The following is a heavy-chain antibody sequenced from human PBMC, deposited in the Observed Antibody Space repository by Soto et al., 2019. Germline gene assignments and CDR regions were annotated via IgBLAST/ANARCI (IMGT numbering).Heavy chain of an antibody. CDR3: AREERSGWHFDY. Sequence: QVQLVQSGAEVKKPGASVKVSYKASGYTFTSYDISWVRQAPGQGLEWMGWISAYNGNTNYVQKLQGRVTMTTDTATSTAYMELRSLRSDDTAVYYCAREERSGWHFDYWGQGTLVTVSS. D-gene: IGHD6-19*01. CDR1: GYTFTSYD. CDR2: ISAYNGNT. J-gene: IGHJ4*02. V-gene: IGHV1-18*01.